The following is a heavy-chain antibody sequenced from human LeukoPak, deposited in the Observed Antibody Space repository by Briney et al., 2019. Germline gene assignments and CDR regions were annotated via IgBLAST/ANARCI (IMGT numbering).Heavy chain of an antibody. V-gene: IGHV3-23*01. CDR3: AKMSGFYWGVN. J-gene: IGHJ4*02. Sequence: GGSLRLSCVGSGFTFSGYAMSWVRQAPGRGLEWLSAISSDGRGTYYADSVRGRFTISRDNSKNTLSLQMNSLRADDTAIYYCAKMSGFYWGVNWGQGTLVTVSS. CDR1: GFTFSGYA. CDR2: ISSDGRGT. D-gene: IGHD3-3*01.